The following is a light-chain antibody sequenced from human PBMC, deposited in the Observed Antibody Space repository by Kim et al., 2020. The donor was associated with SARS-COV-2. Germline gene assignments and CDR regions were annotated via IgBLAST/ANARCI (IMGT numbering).Light chain of an antibody. J-gene: IGKJ4*01. CDR2: DAS. CDR1: QSFDNY. V-gene: IGKV3-11*01. CDR3: QKRANWLT. Sequence: EIVLTQSPATLSLSPGERATLSCRASQSFDNYLAWYQQKPGQTPRLLIYDASNRATGMPARFSGSGSGTDFTLTISSLEPEDFAVYYCQKRANWLTFGGGTKVDIK.